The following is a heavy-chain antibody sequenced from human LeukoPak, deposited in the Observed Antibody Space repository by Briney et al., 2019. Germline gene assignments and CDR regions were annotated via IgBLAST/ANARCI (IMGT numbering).Heavy chain of an antibody. CDR2: ISSSSSTI. CDR3: AKETSSGWYN. D-gene: IGHD6-19*01. CDR1: GSTFSSYS. Sequence: PGGSLRLSCAASGSTFSSYSMNWVRQAPGKGLEWVSYISSSSSTIYYADSVKGRFTISRDNAKNSLYLQMNSLRAEDTALYYCAKETSSGWYNWGQGTLVTVSS. J-gene: IGHJ4*02. V-gene: IGHV3-48*04.